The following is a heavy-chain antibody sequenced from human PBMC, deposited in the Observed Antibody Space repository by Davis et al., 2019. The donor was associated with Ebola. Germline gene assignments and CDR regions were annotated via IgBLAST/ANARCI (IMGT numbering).Heavy chain of an antibody. CDR2: INPHNGNT. D-gene: IGHD3-22*01. V-gene: IGHV1-18*04. Sequence: ASVKVSCKASGYTFTSYGITWVRQAPGQGLEWMGWINPHNGNTNYAQNVQGRVTITRDRSANTGYMELSGLRSEDTAVYYCAREYYYDRGISYYSRSALDIWGQGTMVTVSS. CDR3: AREYYYDRGISYYSRSALDI. J-gene: IGHJ3*02. CDR1: GYTFTSYG.